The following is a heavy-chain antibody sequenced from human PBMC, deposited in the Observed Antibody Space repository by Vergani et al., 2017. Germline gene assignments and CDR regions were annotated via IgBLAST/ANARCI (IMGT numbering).Heavy chain of an antibody. J-gene: IGHJ6*02. CDR1: GFTFSSYE. Sequence: EVQLVESGGGLVQPGGSLRLSCAASGFTFSSYEMNWVRQAPGKGLEWVSYISSSGSTIYYADSVKGRFTISRDNAKNSLYLQMNSLRAEDTAVYYCARDREGIAGAGGDGMDVWGQGTTVTVSS. V-gene: IGHV3-48*03. CDR2: ISSSGSTI. CDR3: ARDREGIAGAGGDGMDV. D-gene: IGHD6-19*01.